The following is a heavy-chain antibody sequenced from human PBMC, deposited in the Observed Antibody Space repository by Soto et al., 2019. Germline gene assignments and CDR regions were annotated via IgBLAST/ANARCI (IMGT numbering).Heavy chain of an antibody. V-gene: IGHV5-10-1*01. CDR1: GYSFTSYW. CDR3: ALRGYSYGYYYYGMDV. J-gene: IGHJ6*02. CDR2: IDPSDSYT. D-gene: IGHD5-18*01. Sequence: GESLKISCKGSGYSFTSYWISWVRQMPGKGLEWMGRIDPSDSYTNYSPSFQGHVTISADKSISTAYLQWSSLKASDTAMYYCALRGYSYGYYYYGMDVWGQGTTVTVSS.